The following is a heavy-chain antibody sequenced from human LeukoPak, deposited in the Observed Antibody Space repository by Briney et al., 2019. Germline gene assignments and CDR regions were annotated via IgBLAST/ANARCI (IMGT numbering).Heavy chain of an antibody. CDR2: ISSSSSYI. J-gene: IGHJ3*02. V-gene: IGHV3-21*01. CDR3: ASSWLHSSGWPYDAFDI. Sequence: GGSLRLSCAASGFTFSSYSMNWVRQAPGKGLEWVSSISSSSSYIYYADSVKGRFTISRDNAKNSLYLQMNSLRAEDTAVYYCASSWLHSSGWPYDAFDIWGQGTMVTVSS. D-gene: IGHD6-19*01. CDR1: GFTFSSYS.